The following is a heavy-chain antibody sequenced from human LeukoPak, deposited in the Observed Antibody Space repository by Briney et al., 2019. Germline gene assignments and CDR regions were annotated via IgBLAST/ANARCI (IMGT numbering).Heavy chain of an antibody. CDR3: VKNSGWYRLDC. CDR2: IKEDGSEK. V-gene: IGHV3-7*03. D-gene: IGHD6-13*01. J-gene: IGHJ4*02. Sequence: PGGSLRLSCAASGLTFSNYWMTWVRQAPGKGLEWVADIKEDGSEKYYVDSVKGRFTISRDNAKYSLFLQMDSLRSEDTAVYYCVKNSGWYRLDCWGQGTLVTVSS. CDR1: GLTFSNYW.